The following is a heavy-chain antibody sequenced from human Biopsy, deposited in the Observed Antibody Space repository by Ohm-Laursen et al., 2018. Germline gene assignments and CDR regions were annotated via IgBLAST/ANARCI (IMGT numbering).Heavy chain of an antibody. D-gene: IGHD2-15*01. V-gene: IGHV1-69*13. CDR3: ARDAIGYQLPCGD. J-gene: IGHJ4*02. CDR2: IIPIFGTA. CDR1: GGTFTNYA. Sequence: SVKVSCKVSGGTFTNYAISWVRQAPGQGLEWMGGIIPIFGTANYAQKFQGRVTITADESTSTAYMELSSLRSDDTAVYYCARDAIGYQLPCGDWGQGTLVTVSS.